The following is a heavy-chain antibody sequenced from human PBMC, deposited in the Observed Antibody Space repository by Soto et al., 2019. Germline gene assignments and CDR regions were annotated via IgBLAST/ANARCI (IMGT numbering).Heavy chain of an antibody. J-gene: IGHJ4*02. CDR2: ISAGGGST. CDR3: AKDRGSGWGLDY. V-gene: IGHV3-23*01. Sequence: EVRLLESGGGLVQPGASLRLSCAVSGFTFSNYDMSWVRQAPGKGLEWVSGISAGGGSTYYADSVRGRLTISRDNSKSTLYLEMKSLGAEDTAVYYCAKDRGSGWGLDYWGQGTLVTVSS. CDR1: GFTFSNYD. D-gene: IGHD6-19*01.